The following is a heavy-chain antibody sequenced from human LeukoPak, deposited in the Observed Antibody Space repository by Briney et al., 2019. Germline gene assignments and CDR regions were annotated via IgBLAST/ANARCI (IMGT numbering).Heavy chain of an antibody. V-gene: IGHV3-30-3*01. CDR1: GFTFSSYA. CDR3: ARDDSSGYYHASLDY. CDR2: ISYDGSNK. D-gene: IGHD3-22*01. J-gene: IGHJ4*02. Sequence: GRSLRLSCAASGFTFSSYAMHWVRQAPGKGLEWVAVISYDGSNKYYADSVKGRFTISRDNSKNTLYLQMNSPRAEDTAVYYCARDDSSGYYHASLDYWGQGTLVTVSS.